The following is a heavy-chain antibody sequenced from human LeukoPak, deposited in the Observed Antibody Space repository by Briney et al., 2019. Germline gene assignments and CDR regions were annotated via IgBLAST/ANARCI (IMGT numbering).Heavy chain of an antibody. V-gene: IGHV3-11*01. Sequence: PGGSLRLSCAASGFTFSDHYMSWIRQAPGKGPEWVSYISSSGSTIYYADSVKGRFTISRDNAKNSLYLQMNSLRAEDTAVYYCARDHAAAAGPLRYWGQGTLVTVSS. J-gene: IGHJ4*02. CDR2: ISSSGSTI. CDR1: GFTFSDHY. CDR3: ARDHAAAAGPLRY. D-gene: IGHD6-13*01.